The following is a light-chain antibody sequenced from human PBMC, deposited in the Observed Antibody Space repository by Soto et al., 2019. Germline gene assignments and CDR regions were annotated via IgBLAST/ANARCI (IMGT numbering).Light chain of an antibody. CDR2: AAS. CDR3: QQYGYSTIT. J-gene: IGKJ5*01. V-gene: IGKV3-20*01. CDR1: QSVSSSH. Sequence: EIVFTQSPGTLSLSPGERATLSCRASQSVSSSHLAWYQHKPGQAPRLLIYAASSRATGSPDRFSGGGSGTDFTLTISSLEPEDFAVYYCQQYGYSTITFGQGTRLEIK.